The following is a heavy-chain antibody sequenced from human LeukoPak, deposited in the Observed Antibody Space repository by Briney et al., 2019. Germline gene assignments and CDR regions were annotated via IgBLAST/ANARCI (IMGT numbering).Heavy chain of an antibody. D-gene: IGHD2-2*01. CDR1: GFTFRSYP. CDR3: VKARGYCSTSSCFLEY. V-gene: IGHV3-64D*06. Sequence: GGTLRLSCSSSGFTFRSYPIHWVRQAPGKGLEYVTAISSDGKTAYYADSVKGRFTIYRHNSKNTVFLQMSSLSAEDSAVYYCVKARGYCSTSSCFLEYWGQGTLVTVSS. CDR2: ISSDGKTA. J-gene: IGHJ4*02.